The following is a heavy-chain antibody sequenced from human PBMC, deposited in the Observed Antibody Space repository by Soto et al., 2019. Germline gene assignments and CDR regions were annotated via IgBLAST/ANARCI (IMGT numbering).Heavy chain of an antibody. CDR3: ARVGAYSGCDCPTSEFDS. CDR1: GGSISSGDYY. CDR2: IYYSGST. Sequence: QVQLQESGPGLVKPSQTLSLTCTVSGGSISSGDYYWSWIRQPPGKGLEWIGYIYYSGSTYYNPSPKSRVTISVAPSKNHFSLKLSSVTAAATAVYYCARVGAYSGCDCPTSEFDSWGQGTLVTVSS. V-gene: IGHV4-30-4*01. J-gene: IGHJ4*02. D-gene: IGHD2-21*02.